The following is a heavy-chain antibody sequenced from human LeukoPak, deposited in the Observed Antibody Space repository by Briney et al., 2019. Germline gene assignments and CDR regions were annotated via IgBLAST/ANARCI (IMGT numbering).Heavy chain of an antibody. CDR3: ARHLSGVTGYTYGRGIDY. D-gene: IGHD5-18*01. V-gene: IGHV3-7*01. CDR1: GFTFSRYW. Sequence: PGGSLRLSCAASGFTFSRYWMSWVRQAPGKGLEWVSNIKQDGSEKYYVDSVKGRFTISRDNAKTSLYLQMISLRAEDTAVYYCARHLSGVTGYTYGRGIDYWGQGTLVTVSS. CDR2: IKQDGSEK. J-gene: IGHJ4*02.